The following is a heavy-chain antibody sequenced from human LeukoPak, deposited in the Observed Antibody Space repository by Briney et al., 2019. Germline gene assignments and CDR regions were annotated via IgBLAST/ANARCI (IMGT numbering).Heavy chain of an antibody. CDR3: ARSGATVVPRNFDY. CDR1: GYTSTGYY. Sequence: ASVKVSCTASGYTSTGYYMHWVRQAPGQGREWMGWINPNSGGTNHAQTFPGRVTMARDTSTNTAYRDLSGLRSADTAVYSWARSGATVVPRNFDYWGQGTLVTVSS. J-gene: IGHJ4*02. D-gene: IGHD4-23*01. V-gene: IGHV1-2*02. CDR2: INPNSGGT.